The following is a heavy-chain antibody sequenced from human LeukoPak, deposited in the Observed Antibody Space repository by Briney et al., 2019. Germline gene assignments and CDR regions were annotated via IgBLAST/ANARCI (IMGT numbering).Heavy chain of an antibody. Sequence: KPSETLSLTCTVSGGSISSSPYYWGWIRQPPGKGLEWIGTIYYSGSTYYNPSLKSRVTISVDTSKNQFSLKLTSVTAADTAVYYCVRPVPSRLGWFDPWGQGTLVTVSS. J-gene: IGHJ5*02. CDR2: IYYSGST. CDR1: GGSISSSPYY. CDR3: VRPVPSRLGWFDP. D-gene: IGHD1-1*01. V-gene: IGHV4-39*01.